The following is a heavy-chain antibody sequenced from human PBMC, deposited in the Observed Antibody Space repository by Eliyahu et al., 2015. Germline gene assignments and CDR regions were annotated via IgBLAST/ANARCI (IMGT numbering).Heavy chain of an antibody. D-gene: IGHD2-2*02. J-gene: IGHJ4*02. CDR2: TIPXXGTT. V-gene: IGHV1-69*01. Sequence: QVQLVQSGAEVKNPASSVKVSCEAXGGPFXTSVISWIRPAPGQGLEWMGGTIPXXGTTNYAEKFQXRVTITADESTSTAYMELTSLTSEDTALYYCATSDLGYCSSASCYRTFDFWGQGTLVTVSS. CDR3: ATSDLGYCSSASCYRTFDF. CDR1: GGPFXTSV.